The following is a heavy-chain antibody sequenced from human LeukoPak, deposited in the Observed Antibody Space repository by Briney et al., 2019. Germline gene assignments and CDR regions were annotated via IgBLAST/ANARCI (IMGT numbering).Heavy chain of an antibody. J-gene: IGHJ4*02. V-gene: IGHV1-8*03. CDR3: ARGAAVAGLDY. D-gene: IGHD6-19*01. Sequence: ASVKVSCKASGYTFTSYDINWVRQATGQGLEWMGWMNPNSGNTGYAQKFQGRITITRNTSISTAYMELSSLRSEDTAVYYCARGAAVAGLDYWGQGTLVTVSS. CDR2: MNPNSGNT. CDR1: GYTFTSYD.